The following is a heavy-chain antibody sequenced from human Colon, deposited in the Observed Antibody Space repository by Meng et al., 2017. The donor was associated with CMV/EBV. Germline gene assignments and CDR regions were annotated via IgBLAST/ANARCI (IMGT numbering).Heavy chain of an antibody. Sequence: GGSLRLSCTVSRFSFSDFWMNWVRQAPGKGLEWVANIKADGSETYYADSVKGRFIISRGNAKNSLYLQMNSLRVEDTAVYFCVRGHYDGAWGHGTLVTVSS. V-gene: IGHV3-7*04. D-gene: IGHD3-16*01. CDR3: VRGHYDGA. CDR2: IKADGSET. J-gene: IGHJ4*03. CDR1: RFSFSDFW.